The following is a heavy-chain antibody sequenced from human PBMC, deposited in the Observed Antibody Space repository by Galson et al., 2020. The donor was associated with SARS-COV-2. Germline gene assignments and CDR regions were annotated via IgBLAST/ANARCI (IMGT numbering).Heavy chain of an antibody. CDR1: GGSISSGGYY. Sequence: SETLSLTCTVSGGSISSGGYYWSWIRQHPGKGLEWIGYIYYSGSTYYNPSLKSRVTISVDTSKNQFSLKLSSVTAADTAVYYCARVNGTTVTSYGMDVWGQGTTVTVSS. V-gene: IGHV4-31*03. CDR3: ARVNGTTVTSYGMDV. J-gene: IGHJ6*02. D-gene: IGHD4-17*01. CDR2: IYYSGST.